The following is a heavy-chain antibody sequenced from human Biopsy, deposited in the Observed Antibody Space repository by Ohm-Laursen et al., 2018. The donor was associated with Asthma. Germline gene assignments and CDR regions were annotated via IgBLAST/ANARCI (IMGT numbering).Heavy chain of an antibody. CDR2: VNSVFGTT. CDR1: GGTFNTYV. V-gene: IGHV1-69*13. J-gene: IGHJ4*02. Sequence: VKISCKSLGGTFNTYVIGWVRQAPGQGLEWMGGVNSVFGTTTYPQKFQDRVTITADDSTSTVYKELSSLRSEDTAVYYCARKAGSCISRTCYSLDFWGQGTLVTVSS. CDR3: ARKAGSCISRTCYSLDF. D-gene: IGHD2-2*01.